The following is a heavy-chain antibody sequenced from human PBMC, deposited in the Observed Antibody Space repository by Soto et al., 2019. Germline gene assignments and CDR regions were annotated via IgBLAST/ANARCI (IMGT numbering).Heavy chain of an antibody. J-gene: IGHJ6*03. CDR2: IFSNDEK. V-gene: IGHV2-26*01. D-gene: IGHD3-3*01. CDR1: GFSLSNARMG. Sequence: QVTLKESGPVLVKPTETLTLTCTVSGFSLSNARMGVSWIRQPPGKALEWLAHIFSNDEKSYSTSLKSRLTISKDTSKSQVVLTMTNMDPVDTATYYCARIREWFTISSPYDYYMDVWGKGTTVTVSS. CDR3: ARIREWFTISSPYDYYMDV.